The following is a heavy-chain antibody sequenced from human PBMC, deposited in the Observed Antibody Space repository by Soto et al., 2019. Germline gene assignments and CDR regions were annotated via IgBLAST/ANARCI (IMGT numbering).Heavy chain of an antibody. CDR2: ISGSGGST. CDR1: GFTFSSYA. J-gene: IGHJ4*02. D-gene: IGHD4-17*01. V-gene: IGHV3-23*01. CDR3: AKDLLITPVTHFDY. Sequence: EVQLLESGGGLVQPGGSLRLSCAASGFTFSSYAMSWVRQAPGKGLEWVSAISGSGGSTYYADSVKGRFTISRDNSKITLYLQMNSLSAEDTAVYYCAKDLLITPVTHFDYWGQGTLVTVSS.